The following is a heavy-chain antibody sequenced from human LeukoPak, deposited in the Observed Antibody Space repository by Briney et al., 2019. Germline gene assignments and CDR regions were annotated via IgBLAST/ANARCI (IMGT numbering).Heavy chain of an antibody. D-gene: IGHD3-22*01. CDR2: INPSGGST. Sequence: ASVKVSCKASGYTFTSYYMHWVRQAPGQGLEWMGIINPSGGSTSYAQKFQGRVTMTRDTSTSTVYMELSSLRSEDTAVYYCATDYIRRNYYYDSSGHWGQGTLVTVSS. CDR1: GYTFTSYY. V-gene: IGHV1-46*01. CDR3: ATDYIRRNYYYDSSGH. J-gene: IGHJ4*02.